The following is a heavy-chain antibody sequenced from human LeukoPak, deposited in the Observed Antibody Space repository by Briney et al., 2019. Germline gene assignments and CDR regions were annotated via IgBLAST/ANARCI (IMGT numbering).Heavy chain of an antibody. Sequence: GGSLRLSCAASGFTFRSYWMSWVRQAPGKGLEWVANMQPDGGEKYYVDSVKGRSTVSRDNAKSSLYLQMNSLRAEDTAVYYCARETPYGSLTFDYWGLGTRVTVSS. V-gene: IGHV3-7*03. J-gene: IGHJ4*02. CDR2: MQPDGGEK. CDR1: GFTFRSYW. D-gene: IGHD3-10*01. CDR3: ARETPYGSLTFDY.